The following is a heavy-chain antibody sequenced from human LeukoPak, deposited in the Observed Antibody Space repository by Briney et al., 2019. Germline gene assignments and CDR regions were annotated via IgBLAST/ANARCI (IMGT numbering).Heavy chain of an antibody. CDR1: GGSISSYY. V-gene: IGHV4-59*01. CDR3: ARNYYDSSGYYY. D-gene: IGHD3-22*01. CDR2: IYYSGST. J-gene: IGHJ4*02. Sequence: SETLSLTCTVSGGSISSYYWSWIRQPPGKGLEWIGYIYYSGSTNYNPSLKSRVTISVDMSKNQFSLKLSSVTAADTAVYYCARNYYDSSGYYYWGQGTLVTVSS.